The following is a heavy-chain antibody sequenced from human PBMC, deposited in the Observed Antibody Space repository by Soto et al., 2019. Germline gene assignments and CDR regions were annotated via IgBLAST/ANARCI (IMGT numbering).Heavy chain of an antibody. CDR3: ARGQDNYDSSGSP. J-gene: IGHJ5*02. V-gene: IGHV4-30-4*01. CDR1: GGSISSGDYY. D-gene: IGHD3-22*01. Sequence: SETLSLTCTVSGGSISSGDYYWSWIRQPPGKGLEWIGYIYYSGSTYYNPSLKSRVTISVDTSKNQFSLKLSSVTAADTAVYYCARGQDNYDSSGSPWGQGTLVTVSS. CDR2: IYYSGST.